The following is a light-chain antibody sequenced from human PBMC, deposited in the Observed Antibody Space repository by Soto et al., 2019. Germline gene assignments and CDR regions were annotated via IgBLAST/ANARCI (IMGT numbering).Light chain of an antibody. J-gene: IGLJ1*01. CDR1: SSDVGSYNF. Sequence: QSVLTQHRSVSGSPGQSVTISCTGTSSDVGSYNFVSWHQQHPGKAPKLMIYDVAKRPSGVPDRFSGSKSGNTASLTISGLQAEDEADYYCSSYTTSSSYVFGTGTKVTVL. V-gene: IGLV2-11*01. CDR2: DVA. CDR3: SSYTTSSSYV.